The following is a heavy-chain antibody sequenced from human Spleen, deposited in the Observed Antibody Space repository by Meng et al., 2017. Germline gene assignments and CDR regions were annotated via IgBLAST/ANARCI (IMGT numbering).Heavy chain of an antibody. J-gene: IGHJ4*02. D-gene: IGHD2-8*01. Sequence: GESLKISCAASGFTFSSYNMHWVRQTPGEGLEWVSAISDTDDRTYYGDSVKGRFTISRDNSKNTLSLHINSLRAEDTAVYFCAKSEGRWSPTYFDYWGQGTLVTVSS. CDR1: GFTFSSYN. V-gene: IGHV3-23*01. CDR3: AKSEGRWSPTYFDY. CDR2: ISDTDDRT.